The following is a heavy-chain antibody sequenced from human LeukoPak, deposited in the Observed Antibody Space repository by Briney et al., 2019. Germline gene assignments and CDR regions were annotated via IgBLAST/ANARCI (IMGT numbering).Heavy chain of an antibody. D-gene: IGHD3-10*01. CDR3: CISGRSDFDY. V-gene: IGHV1-69*02. CDR2: IIPILNIP. Sequence: SVKVSCKASGGTFSSYPISWVRQAPGQGLEWMGRIIPILNIPNYAQNFQGTVTITADKSTSTAYMELSGLRSEDTAVYYCCISGRSDFDYWGQGTLVTVSS. CDR1: GGTFSSYP. J-gene: IGHJ4*02.